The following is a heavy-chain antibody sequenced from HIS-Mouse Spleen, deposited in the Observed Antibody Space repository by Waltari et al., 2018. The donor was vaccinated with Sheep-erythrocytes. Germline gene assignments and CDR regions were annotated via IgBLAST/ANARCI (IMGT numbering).Heavy chain of an antibody. CDR3: AKDISRNIVVVPAAVGDY. Sequence: EVQLVEYGGGWVQHCRCLIFSCAVSGFALEDYAPPCVRQAQGKGLEWVSGIIWNSGSIGYADSVKGRFTISRDNAKNSLYLQMNSLRAEDTALYYCAKDISRNIVVVPAAVGDYWGQGTLVTVSS. V-gene: IGHV3-9*01. D-gene: IGHD2-2*01. J-gene: IGHJ4*02. CDR2: IIWNSGSI. CDR1: GFALEDYA.